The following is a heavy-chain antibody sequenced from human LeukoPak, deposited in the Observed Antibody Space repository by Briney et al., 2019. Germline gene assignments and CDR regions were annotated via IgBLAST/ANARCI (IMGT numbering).Heavy chain of an antibody. J-gene: IGHJ4*02. CDR1: GYTFTSYY. D-gene: IGHD3-9*01. CDR2: INPSGGST. Sequence: ASVKVSCKASGYTFTSYYMHWVRQAPGQGLEWMGIINPSGGSTSYAQKFQGRVTMTRDTSTSTVYMELSSLRSEDTAVYYCARGFPLMYYDILTGPPSGDYWGQGTLVTVSS. V-gene: IGHV1-46*01. CDR3: ARGFPLMYYDILTGPPSGDY.